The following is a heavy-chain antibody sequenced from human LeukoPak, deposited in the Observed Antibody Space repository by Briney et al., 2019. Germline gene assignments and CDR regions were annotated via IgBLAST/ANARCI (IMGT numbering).Heavy chain of an antibody. D-gene: IGHD5-24*01. CDR3: ARMAT. Sequence: PGQGLEWMGIINPDDGSTSYAQKFQGRVTMTRDTSTTTVYMELSSLGSEDTAIYYCARMATWGQGTLVTVSS. V-gene: IGHV1-46*01. CDR2: INPDDGST. J-gene: IGHJ5*02.